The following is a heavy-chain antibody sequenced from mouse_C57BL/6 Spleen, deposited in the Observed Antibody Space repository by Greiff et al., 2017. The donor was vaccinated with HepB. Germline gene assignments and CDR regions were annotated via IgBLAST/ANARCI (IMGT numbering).Heavy chain of an antibody. Sequence: VQLQQSGPELVKPGASVKISCKASGYTFTDYYMNWVKQSHGKSLEWIGDINPNNGGTSYNQKFKGKATLTVDKSSSTAYMELRSLTSEDSAVYYCARLDYGSSFAWFAYWGQGTLVTVSA. CDR3: ARLDYGSSFAWFAY. J-gene: IGHJ3*01. V-gene: IGHV1-26*01. D-gene: IGHD1-1*01. CDR2: INPNNGGT. CDR1: GYTFTDYY.